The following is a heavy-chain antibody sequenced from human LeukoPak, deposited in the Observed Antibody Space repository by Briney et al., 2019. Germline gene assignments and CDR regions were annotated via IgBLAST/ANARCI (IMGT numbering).Heavy chain of an antibody. V-gene: IGHV3-30*02. CDR1: GFTFSSYG. CDR3: AKDQDILTGYSYFDY. J-gene: IGHJ4*02. D-gene: IGHD3-9*01. Sequence: SGGSLRLSCAASGFTFSSYGMHWVRQAPGKGLEWVAFIRYDGSNKYYADSVKGRFTISRDNSKNTLYLQMNSLRAEDTAVYYCAKDQDILTGYSYFDYWGQGTLVTVSS. CDR2: IRYDGSNK.